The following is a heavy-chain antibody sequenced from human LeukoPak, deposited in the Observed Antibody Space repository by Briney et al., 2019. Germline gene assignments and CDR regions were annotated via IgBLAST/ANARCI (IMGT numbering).Heavy chain of an antibody. V-gene: IGHV1-2*02. D-gene: IGHD6-13*01. CDR2: INPNSGGT. CDR1: GYTLSAYY. J-gene: IGHJ4*02. Sequence: ASVKVSCKASGYTLSAYYMHWVRQAPGQGLEWMGWINPNSGGTNYAQKFQGRVTMTRDTSISTAYMELSRLRSDDTAVYYCARVVKSPGYSSSWYSYWGQGTLVTVSS. CDR3: ARVVKSPGYSSSWYSY.